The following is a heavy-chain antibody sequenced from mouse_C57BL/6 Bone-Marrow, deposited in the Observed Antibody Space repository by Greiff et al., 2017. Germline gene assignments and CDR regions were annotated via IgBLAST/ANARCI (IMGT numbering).Heavy chain of an antibody. D-gene: IGHD1-1*01. J-gene: IGHJ3*01. CDR3: ARYDGSSYPFAY. CDR1: YFAFTASS. V-gene: IGHV1-49*01. CDR2: ITPSSDDT. Sequence: LQQSGAELVRPGSSVKLSCKASYFAFTASSMHWVKQRPGQGLEWIGAITPSSDDTKYSQNFKGKATLTANTSSSTAYMELSSLTSEDSAVYYCARYDGSSYPFAYWGQGTLVTVSA.